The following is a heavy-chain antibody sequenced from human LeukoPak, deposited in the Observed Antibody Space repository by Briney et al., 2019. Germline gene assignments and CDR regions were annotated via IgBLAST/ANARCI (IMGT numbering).Heavy chain of an antibody. J-gene: IGHJ4*02. V-gene: IGHV3-23*01. CDR1: GFTFSSYA. CDR3: AKDPYYDFCSGYSHY. CDR2: ISGSGGST. D-gene: IGHD3-3*01. Sequence: GGSLRLSCAASGFTFSSYAMSWVRQAPGKGLEWVSAISGSGGSTYYADSVKGRFTISRDNSKNTLYLQMNSLRAEDTAVYYCAKDPYYDFCSGYSHYWGQGTLVTVSS.